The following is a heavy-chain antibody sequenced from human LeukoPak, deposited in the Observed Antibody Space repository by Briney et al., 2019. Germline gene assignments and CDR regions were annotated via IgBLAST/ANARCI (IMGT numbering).Heavy chain of an antibody. CDR1: GFSFRNDW. J-gene: IGHJ4*02. V-gene: IGHV3-7*01. CDR3: AKYNYYDFDD. Sequence: GGSLRLSCAASGFSFRNDWMSWVRQAPGKGLEWVAKINQDGSKKNYVDSVKGRFTISRDNAKNSLYLQMNSLRADDTAVYYCAKYNYYDFDDWGQGTLVTVSP. D-gene: IGHD1-1*01. CDR2: INQDGSKK.